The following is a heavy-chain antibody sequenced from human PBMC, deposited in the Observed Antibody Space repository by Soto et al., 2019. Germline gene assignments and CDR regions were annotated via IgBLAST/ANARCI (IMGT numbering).Heavy chain of an antibody. D-gene: IGHD2-2*01. V-gene: IGHV4-59*01. Sequence: SETLSLTCTVSGGSISSYYWSWIRQPPGKGLEWIGYIYYSGSTNYNPSLKSRVTISVDTSKNQFSLKLSSVTAAGTAMYYCARRKGYCSSTSCYHDPIYYYYMDVWGKGTTVTVSS. CDR3: ARRKGYCSSTSCYHDPIYYYYMDV. J-gene: IGHJ6*03. CDR2: IYYSGST. CDR1: GGSISSYY.